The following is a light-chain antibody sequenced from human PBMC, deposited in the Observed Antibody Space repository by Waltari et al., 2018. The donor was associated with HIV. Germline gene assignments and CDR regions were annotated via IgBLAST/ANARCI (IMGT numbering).Light chain of an antibody. CDR1: ISNIAGNQ. CDR2: SNN. V-gene: IGLV1-44*01. J-gene: IGLJ3*02. Sequence: QSVLTQPPSASGTPAQRVSISCSGIISNIAGNQVDWYQQFPGTAPKLLIYSNNQRPSRAPDRFSGSKSGTSAFLGISGLQADDEADYYCASLDYILNGWVFGGGTKLAVL. CDR3: ASLDYILNGWV.